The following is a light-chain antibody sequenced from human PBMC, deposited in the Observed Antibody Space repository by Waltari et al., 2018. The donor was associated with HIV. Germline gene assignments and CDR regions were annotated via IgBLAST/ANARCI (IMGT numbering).Light chain of an antibody. J-gene: IGKJ2*01. V-gene: IGKV2-28*01. Sequence: DIVMTQSPLLLPVTPGEPASNSCRASQSLLHSNGYNYLDWYLQKPGQSPQLLISLASNRASGVPDRFSGSGSGTDFTLKISRVEAEDVGVYYCMQALQSIYTFGQGTKLEIK. CDR1: QSLLHSNGYNY. CDR3: MQALQSIYT. CDR2: LAS.